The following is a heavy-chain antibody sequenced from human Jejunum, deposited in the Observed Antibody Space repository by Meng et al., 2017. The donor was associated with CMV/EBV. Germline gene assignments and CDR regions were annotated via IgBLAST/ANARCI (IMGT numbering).Heavy chain of an antibody. J-gene: IGHJ5*02. CDR1: GFTFSGYA. D-gene: IGHD4-17*01. CDR2: MRGSNGDT. Sequence: SGFTFSGYAMTWGRQAPGKGLEWDSTMRGSNGDTYYADSVKGRFTISRDNSKTMLFLQMDSLRTEDTALYYCARKAQYGDYMQWFDPWGQGTLVTVSS. CDR3: ARKAQYGDYMQWFDP. V-gene: IGHV3-23*01.